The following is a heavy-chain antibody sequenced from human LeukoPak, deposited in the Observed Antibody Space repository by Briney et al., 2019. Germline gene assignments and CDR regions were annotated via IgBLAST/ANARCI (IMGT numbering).Heavy chain of an antibody. V-gene: IGHV5-51*01. D-gene: IGHD6-13*01. CDR2: IYPGDSDT. CDR1: GYSFTSYW. J-gene: IGHJ4*02. Sequence: GESLKISCKGSGYSFTSYWIGWVRQMPGKGLEWMGIIYPGDSDTRYSPSFQGQVTISADKSISTAYLQWSSLKASDTAMYYCARQGRYSSSWYEGVHTFDYWGQGTLVTVSS. CDR3: ARQGRYSSSWYEGVHTFDY.